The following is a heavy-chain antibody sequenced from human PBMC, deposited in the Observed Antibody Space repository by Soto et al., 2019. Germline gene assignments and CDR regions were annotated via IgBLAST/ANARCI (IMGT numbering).Heavy chain of an antibody. Sequence: PGGSLRLSCTASGFTFTYYAFSWVRQAPGKGLEWVSAISANGQGIYYADSVRGRFTISRDNSKNTVFLHMDSLRAEDTAVYYCAKDRDYPRDQFHYWGQGTLVTASS. CDR1: GFTFTYYA. D-gene: IGHD2-2*01. J-gene: IGHJ4*02. CDR2: ISANGQGI. V-gene: IGHV3-23*01. CDR3: AKDRDYPRDQFHY.